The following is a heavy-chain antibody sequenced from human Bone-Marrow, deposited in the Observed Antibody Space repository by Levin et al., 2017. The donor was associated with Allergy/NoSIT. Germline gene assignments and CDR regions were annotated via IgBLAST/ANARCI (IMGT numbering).Heavy chain of an antibody. Sequence: PSETLSLTCSVSDDSVSSYYWTWIRQSPGKGLEWLGHIYYRGSATYSPSLKSRLTISVNTAKKQFSLKLSSVTAADTAIYYCALSGGATMNYWGQGMLVTVSS. V-gene: IGHV4-59*02. CDR1: DDSVSSYY. CDR3: ALSGGATMNY. CDR2: IYYRGSA. J-gene: IGHJ4*02. D-gene: IGHD1-26*01.